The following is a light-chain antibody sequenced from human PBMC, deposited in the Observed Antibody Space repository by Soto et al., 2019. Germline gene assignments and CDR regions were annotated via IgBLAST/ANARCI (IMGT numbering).Light chain of an antibody. CDR3: QQYGTSEII. CDR1: QRPSNSH. Sequence: EIVLTQSPGTLSLSPWERATLSCRASQRPSNSHVAWYLLKPGQAPRLLIFDTSSRATGIPDRFSGSVSGTDFTLTISRLEPEDFAVFYCQQYGTSEIIFGQGTRLETK. J-gene: IGKJ5*01. V-gene: IGKV3-20*01. CDR2: DTS.